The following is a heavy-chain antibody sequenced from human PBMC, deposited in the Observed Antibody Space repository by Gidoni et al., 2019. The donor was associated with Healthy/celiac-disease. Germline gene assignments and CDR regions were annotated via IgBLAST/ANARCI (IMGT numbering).Heavy chain of an antibody. J-gene: IGHJ3*02. CDR2: IIPILGIA. CDR3: ARARMITFGGVIVDDAFDI. CDR1: GGTFSSYT. Sequence: QVQLVQSGAEVKKPGSSVKVSCKASGGTFSSYTISWVRQAPGQGLEWMGRIIPILGIANDAQKFQGRVTITADKSTSTAYMELSSLRSEDTAVYYCARARMITFGGVIVDDAFDIWGQGTMVTVSS. D-gene: IGHD3-16*02. V-gene: IGHV1-69*02.